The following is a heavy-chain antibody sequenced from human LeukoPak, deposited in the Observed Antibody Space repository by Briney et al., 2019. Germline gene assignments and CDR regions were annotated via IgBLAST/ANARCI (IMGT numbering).Heavy chain of an antibody. V-gene: IGHV1-3*03. J-gene: IGHJ4*02. Sequence: ASVKVSCKASGYTFINYDFSWVRQAPGQRLEWMGWINAGNGNTKYSQEFQGRVTITRDTSASTAYMELSSLRSEDMAVYYCTLYNYWGQGTLVTVSS. CDR2: INAGNGNT. D-gene: IGHD2-2*02. CDR1: GYTFINYD. CDR3: TLYNY.